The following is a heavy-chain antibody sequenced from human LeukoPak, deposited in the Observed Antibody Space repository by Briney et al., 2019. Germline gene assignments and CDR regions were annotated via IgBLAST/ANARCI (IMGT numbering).Heavy chain of an antibody. CDR3: ARPGYSSGWYPFDY. CDR1: GGSFSGYY. Sequence: SETLSLTCAVYGGSFSGYYWSWIRQPPGKGLEWIGEINHSGSTNYNPSLKSRVTISVDTSKNQFSLKLSSVTAADTAVYYCARPGYSSGWYPFDYWGQGTLVTVSS. J-gene: IGHJ4*02. CDR2: INHSGST. D-gene: IGHD6-19*01. V-gene: IGHV4-34*01.